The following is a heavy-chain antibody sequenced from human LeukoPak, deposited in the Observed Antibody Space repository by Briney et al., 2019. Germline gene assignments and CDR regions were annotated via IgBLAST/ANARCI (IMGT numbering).Heavy chain of an antibody. Sequence: PSETLSLTCAAYGGSFSGYYWSWIRQPPGKGLEWIGEINHSGSTNYNPSLKSRVTISVDTSKNQFSLKLSSVTAADTAVYYCARRQPWKYYYYMDVWGKGTTVTVSS. CDR2: INHSGST. D-gene: IGHD1-1*01. J-gene: IGHJ6*03. CDR3: ARRQPWKYYYYMDV. CDR1: GGSFSGYY. V-gene: IGHV4-34*01.